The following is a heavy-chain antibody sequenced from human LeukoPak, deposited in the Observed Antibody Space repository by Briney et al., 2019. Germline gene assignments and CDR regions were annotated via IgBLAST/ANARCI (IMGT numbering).Heavy chain of an antibody. Sequence: PSETLSLTCTVSGGSISTYYWSWIRQPPGKGLEWIGYIYYTGSTSYNPSLKSRVTMSLDASKNQFSLELNSVTPADTAVYYCARDRYYYYGSGSYYLFDYWGQGTLVTVFS. CDR2: IYYTGST. CDR1: GGSISTYY. J-gene: IGHJ4*02. CDR3: ARDRYYYYGSGSYYLFDY. D-gene: IGHD3-10*01. V-gene: IGHV4-59*01.